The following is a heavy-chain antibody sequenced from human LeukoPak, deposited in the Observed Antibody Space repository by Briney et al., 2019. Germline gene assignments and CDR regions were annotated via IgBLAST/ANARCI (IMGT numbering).Heavy chain of an antibody. V-gene: IGHV3-11*01. CDR3: ASEYYDSSGLRSHAFDI. D-gene: IGHD3-22*01. CDR1: GFTFGDYY. J-gene: IGHJ3*02. CDR2: ISSSGSTI. Sequence: GGSLRLSCAASGFTFGDYYMSWIRQAPGKGLEWVSYISSSGSTIYYADSVKGRFTISRDNAKNSLYPQMNSLRAEDTAVYYCASEYYDSSGLRSHAFDIWGQGTMVTVSS.